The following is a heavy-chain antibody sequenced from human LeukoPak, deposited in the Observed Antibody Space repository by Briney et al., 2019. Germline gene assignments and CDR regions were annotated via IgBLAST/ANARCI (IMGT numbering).Heavy chain of an antibody. J-gene: IGHJ5*02. CDR1: GGSFSGYY. D-gene: IGHD2-2*01. Sequence: SETLSLTCAVYGGSFSGYYWSWIRQPPGKGLEWIGEINHSGSTNYNPSLKSRVTISVDTSKNQFSLKLSSVTAADTAVYYCARAPNCSSTSCYVLNWFDPWGQGTLVTVSS. CDR3: ARAPNCSSTSCYVLNWFDP. V-gene: IGHV4-34*01. CDR2: INHSGST.